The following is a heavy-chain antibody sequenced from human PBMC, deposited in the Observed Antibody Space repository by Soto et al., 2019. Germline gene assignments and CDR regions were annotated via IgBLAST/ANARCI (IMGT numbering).Heavy chain of an antibody. CDR3: TRAAWFPYLSFY. CDR2: ISSSGSTA. V-gene: IGHV3-48*03. Sequence: GGALRLSCAASGVTFSRFELHWVRQAPGKGLEWISYISSSGSTAYYASSVEGRFTISRDNANNSVYLQMDSLRAEDTALYYCTRAAWFPYLSFYWGQGALVTVYS. CDR1: GVTFSRFE. D-gene: IGHD3-10*01. J-gene: IGHJ4*02.